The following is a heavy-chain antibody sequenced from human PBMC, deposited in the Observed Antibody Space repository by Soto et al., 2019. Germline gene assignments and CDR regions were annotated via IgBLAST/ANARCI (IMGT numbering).Heavy chain of an antibody. CDR1: GFSLSTSGVG. CDR3: AHKAAGAGYFDF. V-gene: IGHV2-5*02. D-gene: IGHD6-19*01. CDR2: IYWDDDK. Sequence: QITLKESGLPLVKPTQTLTLTCTFSGFSLSTSGVGVGWIRQPPGKTLEWLALIYWDDDKHSSPSLKSSLTTNKDTSSTQVVLTMPSMDPVETTTFYCAHKAAGAGYFDFWGQGTLVTVSS. J-gene: IGHJ4*02.